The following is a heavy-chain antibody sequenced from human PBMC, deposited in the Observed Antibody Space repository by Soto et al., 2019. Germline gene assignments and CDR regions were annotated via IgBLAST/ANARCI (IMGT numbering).Heavy chain of an antibody. V-gene: IGHV4-34*01. J-gene: IGHJ6*02. Sequence: SETLSVTCAVYGGYFSGYYLSWIRQPPGKGLEWIGEINHSGSTNYNPSLKSRVTISVDTSKNQFSLKLSSVTAADTAVYYCARGRHILTGYYRDLNYGMDVWGQGTTVTVSS. CDR3: ARGRHILTGYYRDLNYGMDV. CDR1: GGYFSGYY. CDR2: INHSGST. D-gene: IGHD3-9*01.